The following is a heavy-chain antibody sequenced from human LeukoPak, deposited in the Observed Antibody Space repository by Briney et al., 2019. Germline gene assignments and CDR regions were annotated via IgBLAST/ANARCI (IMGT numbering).Heavy chain of an antibody. CDR3: AKANWFDP. J-gene: IGHJ5*02. CDR2: ISYDGSNK. Sequence: GGSLRLSCAASGFTFSSYGTHWVRQAPGKGLEWVAVISYDGSNKYYADSVKGRFTISRDNSKNTLYLQMNSLRAEDTAVYYCAKANWFDPWGQGTLVTLSS. CDR1: GFTFSSYG. V-gene: IGHV3-30*18.